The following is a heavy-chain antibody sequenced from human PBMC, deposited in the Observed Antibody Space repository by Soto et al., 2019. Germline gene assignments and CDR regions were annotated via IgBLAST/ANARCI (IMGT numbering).Heavy chain of an antibody. CDR3: ARDRPTYYDFWSGYYSNWFDP. Sequence: QVQLVQSGAEVKKPGASVKVSCKASGYTFTSYGISWVRQAPGQGLEWMGWISAYNGNTNYAQKLQGRVTMTTDTSTSTAYMELRSLRSDDTAVYYCARDRPTYYDFWSGYYSNWFDPWGQGTLVTVSS. D-gene: IGHD3-3*01. J-gene: IGHJ5*02. V-gene: IGHV1-18*01. CDR2: ISAYNGNT. CDR1: GYTFTSYG.